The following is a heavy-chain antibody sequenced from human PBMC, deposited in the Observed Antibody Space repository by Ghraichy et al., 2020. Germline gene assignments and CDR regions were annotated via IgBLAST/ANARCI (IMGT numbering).Heavy chain of an antibody. CDR2: ISSSSSYI. J-gene: IGHJ6*02. CDR1: GFTFSSYS. V-gene: IGHV3-21*01. Sequence: GESLNISCAASGFTFSSYSMNWVRQAPGKGLEWVSSISSSSSYIYYADSVKGRFTISRDNAKNSLYLQMNSLRAEDTAVYYCARDQGSSSSYYYGMDVWGQGTTVTVSS. CDR3: ARDQGSSSSYYYGMDV. D-gene: IGHD6-6*01.